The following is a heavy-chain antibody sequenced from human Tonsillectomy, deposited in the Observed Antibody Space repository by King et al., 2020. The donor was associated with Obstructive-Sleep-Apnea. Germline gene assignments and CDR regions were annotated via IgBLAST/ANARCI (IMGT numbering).Heavy chain of an antibody. V-gene: IGHV3-73*01. CDR1: GFTFSDSA. D-gene: IGHD3-16*02. CDR2: IRSKTNSYDT. J-gene: IGHJ4*02. CDR3: SRGEDYFWGSYRPATFDY. Sequence: VQLVESGGGLVQPGGSLKLSCAASGFTFSDSAMHWVRQASGKGLEWVGRIRSKTNSYDTAYAASVKGRFTISRDDSKNMAYLQVNSLRTEDTAVYYCSRGEDYFWGSYRPATFDYWGQGTLVTVSS.